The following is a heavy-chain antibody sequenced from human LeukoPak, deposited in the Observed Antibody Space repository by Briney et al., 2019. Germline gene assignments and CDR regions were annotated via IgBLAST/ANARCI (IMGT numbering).Heavy chain of an antibody. D-gene: IGHD3-22*01. J-gene: IGHJ5*02. CDR1: GYTFTSYD. Sequence: ASVKVSCKASGYTFTSYDINWVRQATGQGLEWMGWMNPNSGNTGYAQKFQGRVTMTRNTSISTAYMELSSLRSEDTAVYYCARGHIYYDSSGSNWFDPWGQGTLVTVSS. CDR2: MNPNSGNT. V-gene: IGHV1-8*01. CDR3: ARGHIYYDSSGSNWFDP.